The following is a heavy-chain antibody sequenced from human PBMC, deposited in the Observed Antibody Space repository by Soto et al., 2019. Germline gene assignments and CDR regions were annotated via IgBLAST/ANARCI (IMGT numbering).Heavy chain of an antibody. Sequence: QVQLVESGGGVLQPGRSLRLSWAAAGFTFSSYGMHWVRQAQGKGLEWVAVIWYDGSNKYYADSVKGRFTISRDNSKNTLYLQMISLRAEDTAVYYCARDFYGCLRCDRSGYAFDIWGQGTMVTVSS. CDR3: ARDFYGCLRCDRSGYAFDI. CDR1: GFTFSSYG. D-gene: IGHD3-9*01. J-gene: IGHJ3*02. CDR2: IWYDGSNK. V-gene: IGHV3-33*01.